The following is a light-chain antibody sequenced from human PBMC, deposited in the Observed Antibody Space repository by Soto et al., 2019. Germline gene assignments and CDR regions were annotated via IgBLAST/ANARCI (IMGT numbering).Light chain of an antibody. Sequence: QSALTQPRSVSVSPGQSVSISCTGTSSDVGGYTYVSWYQQHPGKAPKVMIYDVSKRPSGVPDRFSGSKSGNTASLTISGLQSEDEADYYCCSYAGRYTYVFGTGTKLTVL. CDR1: SSDVGGYTY. CDR3: CSYAGRYTYV. CDR2: DVS. J-gene: IGLJ1*01. V-gene: IGLV2-11*01.